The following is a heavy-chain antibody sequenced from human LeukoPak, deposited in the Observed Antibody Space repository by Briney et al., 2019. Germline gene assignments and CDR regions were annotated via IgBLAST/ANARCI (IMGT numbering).Heavy chain of an antibody. J-gene: IGHJ5*01. CDR2: ISGSGGST. D-gene: IGHD3-10*01. CDR1: GFTFSSYA. CDR3: AKPPPYGSGSYYVDS. V-gene: IGHV3-23*01. Sequence: GGSLRLSCAASGFTFSSYAMSWVRQAPGKGLEWVSAISGSGGSTYYADSVKGRFTISRDNSKNTLDLQMNSLRAEDTAVYYCAKPPPYGSGSYYVDSWGQGTLVTVSS.